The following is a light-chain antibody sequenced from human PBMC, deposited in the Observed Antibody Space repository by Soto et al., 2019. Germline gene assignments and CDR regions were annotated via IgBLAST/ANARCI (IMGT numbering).Light chain of an antibody. CDR3: LTWGEV. J-gene: IGLJ3*02. CDR1: RGHSNYG. CDR2: INSDGSH. Sequence: QSVLTQSPSASASPGASVKLTCTLSRGHSNYGIAWHQQQPGQSPRFLMRINSDGSHTTGDGIPARFSGSSSGAERYLTISSLESEDEADYYCLTWGEVFGGGTKLTVL. V-gene: IGLV4-69*01.